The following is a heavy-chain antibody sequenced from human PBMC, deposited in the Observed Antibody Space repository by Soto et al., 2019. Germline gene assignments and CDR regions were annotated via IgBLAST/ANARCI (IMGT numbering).Heavy chain of an antibody. CDR1: GDSIISSDFY. J-gene: IGHJ5*02. CDR2: IFYLGSS. Sequence: SETLSLTCTVSGDSIISSDFYWGWVRQPPGKGLEWIGSIFYLGSSYYNPSLKSRVTMSVDTSKNQFSLRLRSVTAADTALYFRARHSLALRKNNWFDPWGQGIMVTVSS. V-gene: IGHV4-39*01. D-gene: IGHD3-3*02. CDR3: ARHSLALRKNNWFDP.